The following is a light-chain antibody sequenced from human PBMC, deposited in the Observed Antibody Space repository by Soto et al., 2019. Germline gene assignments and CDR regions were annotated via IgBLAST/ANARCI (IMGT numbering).Light chain of an antibody. Sequence: QSVLTQPASVSESPGQSITISCTGTSSDVGVYNFVSCYQHHPGKAPKLMIYDVSNRPSGISNRFSGSKSGNTASLTISGLQAEDEADYYCNSYTSSSTYVFGTGTKVTVL. CDR1: SSDVGVYNF. J-gene: IGLJ1*01. CDR2: DVS. V-gene: IGLV2-14*01. CDR3: NSYTSSSTYV.